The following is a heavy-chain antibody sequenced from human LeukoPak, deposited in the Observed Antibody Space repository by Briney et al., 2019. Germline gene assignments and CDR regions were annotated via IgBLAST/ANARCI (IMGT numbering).Heavy chain of an antibody. CDR3: ARGDTEVAATADY. V-gene: IGHV5-51*01. CDR2: SHPGDSDT. Sequence: GESLKISCKASGYSFTTHWIGWVRQMPGKGLEWMGISHPGDSDTGYSPSFQGQVTISADKSISIAYLQWSSLKASDTAMYYCARGDTEVAATADYWGQGTLVTVSS. D-gene: IGHD6-19*01. J-gene: IGHJ4*02. CDR1: GYSFTTHW.